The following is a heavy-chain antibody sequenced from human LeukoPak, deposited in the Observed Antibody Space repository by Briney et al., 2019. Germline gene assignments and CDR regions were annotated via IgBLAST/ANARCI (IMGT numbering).Heavy chain of an antibody. J-gene: IGHJ3*02. Sequence: ASVEVSCKASGGTFSSYAISWVRQAPGQGLEWMGGIIPIFGTANYAQKFQGRVTITADESTSTAYMELSSLRSEDTAVYYCATGDIVVVVAAAKYDAFDIWGQGTMVTVSS. CDR2: IIPIFGTA. D-gene: IGHD2-15*01. V-gene: IGHV1-69*13. CDR1: GGTFSSYA. CDR3: ATGDIVVVVAAAKYDAFDI.